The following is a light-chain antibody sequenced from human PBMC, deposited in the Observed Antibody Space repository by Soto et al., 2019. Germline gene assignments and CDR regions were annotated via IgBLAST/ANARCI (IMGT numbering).Light chain of an antibody. CDR1: RSISSY. V-gene: IGKV1-39*01. CDR3: QQSYSTLALT. Sequence: IQMTQSPSSLSASVGDRVTITCRASRSISSYLNWYQQKPGKAPKLLIYAASSLQSGVPSRFSGSGSGTDFTLTISSLQPEDFATYYCQQSYSTLALTFGGGTKVDIK. J-gene: IGKJ4*01. CDR2: AAS.